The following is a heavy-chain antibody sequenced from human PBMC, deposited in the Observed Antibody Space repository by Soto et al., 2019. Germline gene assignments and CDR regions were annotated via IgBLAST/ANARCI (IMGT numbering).Heavy chain of an antibody. CDR3: ASLPPLGNIDYGRSSDY. D-gene: IGHD4-17*01. CDR1: GGSFSGYY. CDR2: INHSGST. J-gene: IGHJ4*02. Sequence: SETLSLTCAVYGGSFSGYYWSWIRQPPGKGLEWIGEINHSGSTNYNPSLKSRVTISVDTSKNQFSLKLSSVTAADTAVYYCASLPPLGNIDYGRSSDYWGQGTLVTVSS. V-gene: IGHV4-34*01.